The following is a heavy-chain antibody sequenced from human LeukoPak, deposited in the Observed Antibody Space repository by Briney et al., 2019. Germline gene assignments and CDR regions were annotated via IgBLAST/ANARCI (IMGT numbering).Heavy chain of an antibody. CDR2: ISSSGTA. V-gene: IGHV4-39*07. CDR3: AGLGVMVLVYQFEY. J-gene: IGHJ4*02. D-gene: IGHD2-8*01. Sequence: SETLSLTCAVSGGSITSTKYFWGWIRQPPGKELELIGIISSSGTADYNPSLKSRVTISTDPSKNQFSLKLTSVTAADTAVYYCAGLGVMVLVYQFEYWGRGTPVTVSS. CDR1: GGSITSTKYF.